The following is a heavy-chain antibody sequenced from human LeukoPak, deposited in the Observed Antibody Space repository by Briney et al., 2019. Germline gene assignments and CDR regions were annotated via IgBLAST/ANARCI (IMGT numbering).Heavy chain of an antibody. CDR1: GYPFASYG. D-gene: IGHD3-22*01. Sequence: ASVEVSCKASGYPFASYGISWAPQAPGQGREWMGWISAYNGNTNYAQKLQGRVPMTTDTPTSTAYRELRALRSGDTPVYNCAGGETTIVAWGPRTLFT. J-gene: IGHJ5*02. CDR2: ISAYNGNT. V-gene: IGHV1-18*01. CDR3: AGGETTIVA.